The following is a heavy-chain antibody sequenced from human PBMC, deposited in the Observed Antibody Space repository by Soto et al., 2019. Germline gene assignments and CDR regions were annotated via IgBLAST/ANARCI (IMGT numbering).Heavy chain of an antibody. Sequence: GGSLRLSCAASGFTFSSYAMSWVRQAPGKGLEWVSAISGSGGSTYYADTVKGRFTISRDNSKNTLYLQMNSLRAEDTDVYYCAKDSTFWFGELLSLDYYYYYMDVWGKGTTVTVSS. D-gene: IGHD3-10*01. V-gene: IGHV3-23*01. CDR3: AKDSTFWFGELLSLDYYYYYMDV. CDR1: GFTFSSYA. CDR2: ISGSGGST. J-gene: IGHJ6*03.